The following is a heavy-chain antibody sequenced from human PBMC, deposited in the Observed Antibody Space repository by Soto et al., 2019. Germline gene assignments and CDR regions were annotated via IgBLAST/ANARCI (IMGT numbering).Heavy chain of an antibody. CDR2: ISYDGSNK. Sequence: ESGGGVVQPGRSLRLSCAASGFTFSSYAMHWVRQAPGKGLEWVAVISYDGSNKYYADSVKGRFTISRDNSKNTLYLQMNSLRAEDTAVYYCARGEIAAADRNFDYWGQGTLVTVSS. J-gene: IGHJ4*02. CDR1: GFTFSSYA. D-gene: IGHD6-13*01. V-gene: IGHV3-30-3*01. CDR3: ARGEIAAADRNFDY.